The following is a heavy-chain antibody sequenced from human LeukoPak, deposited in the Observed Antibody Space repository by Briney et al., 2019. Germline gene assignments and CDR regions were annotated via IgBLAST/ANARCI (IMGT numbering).Heavy chain of an antibody. CDR1: GFSFSTQR. V-gene: IGHV3-74*01. Sequence: GGSLRLSCAASGFSFSTQRMHWVRQAPGKGLVWVSYINIDERITGYADSVKGRFTISRDNSKNTLYLQMNSLRAEDTAVYYCARGGRSSGWTWHVVEGYYFDYWGQGTLVTVSS. CDR3: ARGGRSSGWTWHVVEGYYFDY. J-gene: IGHJ4*02. CDR2: INIDERIT. D-gene: IGHD6-19*01.